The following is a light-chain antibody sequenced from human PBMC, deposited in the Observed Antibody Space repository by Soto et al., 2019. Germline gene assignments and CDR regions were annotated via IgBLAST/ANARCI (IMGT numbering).Light chain of an antibody. CDR2: DAS. CDR1: QTISSW. J-gene: IGKJ1*01. Sequence: DIQMTQSPSTLSASVGDRVTITCRASQTISSWLAWYQQKPGKAPKLLIYDASSLESGVPSRFSGRGSGTQFTLTISSLQPDEFATYYCQPYNSFSGTVGQGTKVDIK. V-gene: IGKV1-5*01. CDR3: QPYNSFSGT.